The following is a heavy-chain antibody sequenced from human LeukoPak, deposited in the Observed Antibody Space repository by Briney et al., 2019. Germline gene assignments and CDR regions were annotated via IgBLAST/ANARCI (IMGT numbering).Heavy chain of an antibody. CDR2: ISSSSSYI. V-gene: IGHV3-21*04. CDR1: GFIVSTNY. D-gene: IGHD5-12*01. Sequence: PGGSLRLSCAASGFIVSTNYMTWVRQAPGKGLEWVSSISSSSSYIYYADSVKGRFTISRDNAKNSLYLQMNSLRAGDTAVYYCAKWGPGGYSGYGDYWGQGTLVTVSS. CDR3: AKWGPGGYSGYGDY. J-gene: IGHJ4*02.